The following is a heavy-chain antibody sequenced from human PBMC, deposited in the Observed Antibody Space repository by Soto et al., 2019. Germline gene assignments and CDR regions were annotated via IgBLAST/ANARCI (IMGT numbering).Heavy chain of an antibody. CDR1: GYTFTSYY. CDR3: ARGNIVVVVAAANFDY. V-gene: IGHV1-46*01. J-gene: IGHJ4*02. D-gene: IGHD2-15*01. CDR2: INPSGGST. Sequence: QVQLVQSGAEVKKPGASVKVSCKASGYTFTSYYMHWVRQAPGQGLEWMRIINPSGGSTSYAQKFQGRVTMTRDTSTSTVYMELSSLRSEDTAVYYCARGNIVVVVAAANFDYWGQGTLVTVSS.